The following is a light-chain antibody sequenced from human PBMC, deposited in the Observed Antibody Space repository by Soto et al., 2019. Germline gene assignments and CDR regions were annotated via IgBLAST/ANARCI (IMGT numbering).Light chain of an antibody. V-gene: IGLV2-23*01. Sequence: QSALTQPASVSGSPGQSITISCTGTSSDVGSYNLVSWYQQHPGKAPKLMIYEGSKRPSGVSNRFSGSKSGNTASLTISGLQAEDEADYYRCSYAGSSTRVVFGGGTKVTVL. J-gene: IGLJ2*01. CDR2: EGS. CDR3: CSYAGSSTRVV. CDR1: SSDVGSYNL.